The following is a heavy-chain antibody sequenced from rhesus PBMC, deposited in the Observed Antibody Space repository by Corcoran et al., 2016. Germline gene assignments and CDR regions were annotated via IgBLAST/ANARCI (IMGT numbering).Heavy chain of an antibody. V-gene: IGHV4-160*01. Sequence: QVQLQESGPGLVKPSETLSLTCAVSGGSISSTYWSWIRQPPGKGLEWIGRIYGRGGSTDYNPSLKSRVTMSTDTSKNQFSLKLSSVTAADTAVYYCASKDWTGSYGLDSWGQGVVVTVSP. CDR3: ASKDWTGSYGLDS. D-gene: IGHD3-3*01. J-gene: IGHJ6*01. CDR2: IYGRGGST. CDR1: GGSISSTY.